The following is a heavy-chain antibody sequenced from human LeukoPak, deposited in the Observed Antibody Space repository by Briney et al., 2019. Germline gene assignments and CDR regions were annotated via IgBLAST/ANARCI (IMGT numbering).Heavy chain of an antibody. J-gene: IGHJ6*03. D-gene: IGHD2-2*01. Sequence: SETLSLTCTVSGGSISSYYWSWIRQPPGKGLEWIGYIYYSGSTNYNPSLKSRVTISVDTSKNQFSLKLSSVTAADTAVYYCARVHCSSTSCLGGYYYYYMDVWGKGTTVTVSS. CDR1: GGSISSYY. CDR2: IYYSGST. CDR3: ARVHCSSTSCLGGYYYYYMDV. V-gene: IGHV4-59*01.